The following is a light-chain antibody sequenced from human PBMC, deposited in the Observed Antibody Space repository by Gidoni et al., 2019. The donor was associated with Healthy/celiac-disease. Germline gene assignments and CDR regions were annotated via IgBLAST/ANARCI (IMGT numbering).Light chain of an antibody. CDR1: SSDVWSYNL. V-gene: IGLV2-23*03. Sequence: QSALTQPASVSGSPGQSITISCTGTSSDVWSYNLVSWYQQHPGKAPKLMIYDGSKRPSGVSNRFSGSKSGNTASLTISGLQAEDEADYYCCSYSGSSTFDWVFGGGTKLTVL. J-gene: IGLJ3*02. CDR2: DGS. CDR3: CSYSGSSTFDWV.